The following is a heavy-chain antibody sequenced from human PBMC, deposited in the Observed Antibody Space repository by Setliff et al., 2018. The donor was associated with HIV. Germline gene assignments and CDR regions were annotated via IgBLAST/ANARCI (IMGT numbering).Heavy chain of an antibody. D-gene: IGHD3-10*01. J-gene: IGHJ4*02. CDR3: ARVYGSGSYYLFDY. CDR1: GGSSSTYY. CDR2: VHSTGTT. Sequence: SETLSLTCTVSGGSSSTYYWSWIRQPAGEGLEYIGRVHSTGTTIYNPSLKSRVTMSADTSKNQFSLKLTSVTAADTAVYYCARVYGSGSYYLFDYWGQGILVTVSS. V-gene: IGHV4-4*07.